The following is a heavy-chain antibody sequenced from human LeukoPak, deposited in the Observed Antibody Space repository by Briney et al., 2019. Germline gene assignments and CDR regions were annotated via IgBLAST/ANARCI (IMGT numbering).Heavy chain of an antibody. V-gene: IGHV1-46*01. CDR1: GYTFTSYY. J-gene: IGHJ4*02. D-gene: IGHD5-12*01. Sequence: ASMKVSCKATGYTFTSYYMHWVRQAPGQGLEWMGIINPSGGSTSYAQKFQGRVTMTRDTSTSTVYMELSSLRSEDTAVYYCARDGKALSGYDTFDYWGQGTLVTVSS. CDR2: INPSGGST. CDR3: ARDGKALSGYDTFDY.